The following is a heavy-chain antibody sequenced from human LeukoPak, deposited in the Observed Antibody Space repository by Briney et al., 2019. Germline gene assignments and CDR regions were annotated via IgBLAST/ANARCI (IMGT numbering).Heavy chain of an antibody. CDR1: GFTFSSYS. Sequence: PGGSLRLSCAASGFTFSSYSMNWVRQAPGKGLEWVSYISSSSSTIYYADSAKGRFTISRDNAKNSLYLQMNSLRAEDTAVYYCARVSRYDFWSGYYSYYYYYMDVWGKGTTVTVSS. J-gene: IGHJ6*03. CDR2: ISSSSSTI. V-gene: IGHV3-48*01. CDR3: ARVSRYDFWSGYYSYYYYYMDV. D-gene: IGHD3-3*01.